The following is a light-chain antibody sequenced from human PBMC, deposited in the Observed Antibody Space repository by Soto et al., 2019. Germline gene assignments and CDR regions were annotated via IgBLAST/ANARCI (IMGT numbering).Light chain of an antibody. CDR2: WGS. CDR3: VKTLQTFT. CDR1: HSLLDSNGYNY. Sequence: DIVMTQSPLSLPVTPGEPASISCRSSHSLLDSNGYNYLDWYLQKPGQSPQLLIYWGSIRASGVPDRFSGSGSGTDFTLKISRVEAEDAGVYYCVKTLQTFTFGGGTTVEIK. J-gene: IGKJ4*01. V-gene: IGKV2-28*01.